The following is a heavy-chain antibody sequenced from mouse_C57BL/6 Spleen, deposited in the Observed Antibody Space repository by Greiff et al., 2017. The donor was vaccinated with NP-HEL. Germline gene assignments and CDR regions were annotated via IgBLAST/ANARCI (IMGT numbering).Heavy chain of an antibody. CDR2: IWTGGGT. CDR1: GFSLTSYA. Sequence: VQLVESGPGLVAPSQSLSITCTVSGFSLTSYAISWVRQPPGKGLEWLGVIWTGGGTNYNSALKSSLSISKDNSKSQVFLKMNSLQTDDTARYYCARMDYYGSSWYFDVWGTGTTVTVSS. CDR3: ARMDYYGSSWYFDV. J-gene: IGHJ1*03. D-gene: IGHD1-1*01. V-gene: IGHV2-9-1*01.